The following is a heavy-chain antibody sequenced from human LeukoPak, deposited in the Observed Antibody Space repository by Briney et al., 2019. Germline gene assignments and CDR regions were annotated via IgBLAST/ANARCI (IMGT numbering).Heavy chain of an antibody. Sequence: GGSLRLSCAASGFTFSSYSMSWVRQAPGKGLEWVSSISSSSSYIYYADSVKGRFTISRDNSKNTLYLQMNSLRAEDTAVYYCAKDFNPSLWSGYYSPGYWGQGTLVTVSS. V-gene: IGHV3-21*01. D-gene: IGHD3-3*01. CDR3: AKDFNPSLWSGYYSPGY. CDR1: GFTFSSYS. CDR2: ISSSSSYI. J-gene: IGHJ4*02.